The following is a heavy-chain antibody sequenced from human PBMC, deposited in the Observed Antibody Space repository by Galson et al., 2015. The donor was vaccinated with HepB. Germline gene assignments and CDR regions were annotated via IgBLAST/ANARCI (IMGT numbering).Heavy chain of an antibody. V-gene: IGHV3-13*05. J-gene: IGHJ2*01. CDR1: GFTFSNYD. D-gene: IGHD4-17*01. Sequence: SLRLSCAASGFTFSNYDMHWVRQATGKGLEWVSAIGPAGDPYYSGSVKGRFTISKENPTNSFYLQMNSLRAGDTAVYYCARSPTVTTFSSTYWYFDLWGRGTLVTVSS. CDR2: IGPAGDP. CDR3: ARSPTVTTFSSTYWYFDL.